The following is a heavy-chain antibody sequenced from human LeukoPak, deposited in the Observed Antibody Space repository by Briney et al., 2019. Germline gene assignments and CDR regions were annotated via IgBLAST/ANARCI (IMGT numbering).Heavy chain of an antibody. J-gene: IGHJ6*02. Sequence: TGGSLRLSCAASGFTFSSYWMSWVRQAPGKGLEWVANIKQDGSEKYYVDSVKGRFTISRDNAKNSLYLQMNSLRAEDTAVYYCARGSSSTRGDYYGMDVWSQGTTVTVSS. CDR2: IKQDGSEK. CDR3: ARGSSSTRGDYYGMDV. CDR1: GFTFSSYW. D-gene: IGHD6-6*01. V-gene: IGHV3-7*01.